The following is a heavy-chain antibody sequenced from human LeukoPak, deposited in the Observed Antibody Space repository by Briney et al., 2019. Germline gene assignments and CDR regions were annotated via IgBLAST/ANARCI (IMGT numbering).Heavy chain of an antibody. J-gene: IGHJ4*02. Sequence: SETLSLTCTVSGGSISLYYWSWTRQPPGRGLEWIGDIYYSGTTNYNPSLKSRGTISVDTSKNLFSRRLTSVTAADTAVYYCARHEGRDGYNGYFAYWGQGTLVTVSS. D-gene: IGHD5-24*01. CDR3: ARHEGRDGYNGYFAY. CDR1: GGSISLYY. CDR2: IYYSGTT. V-gene: IGHV4-59*08.